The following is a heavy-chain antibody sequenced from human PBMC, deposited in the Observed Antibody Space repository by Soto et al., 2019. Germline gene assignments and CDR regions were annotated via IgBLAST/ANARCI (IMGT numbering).Heavy chain of an antibody. CDR3: AKDGGSYYISAFDI. J-gene: IGHJ3*02. D-gene: IGHD1-26*01. CDR1: GFTFSSYG. V-gene: IGHV3-30*18. CDR2: ISYDGSNK. Sequence: PEGSLRLSCAASGFTFSSYGMHWVRQAPGKGLEWVAVISYDGSNKYYADSVKGRFTISRDNSKNTLYLQMNSLRAEDTAVYYCAKDGGSYYISAFDIWGQGTMVTVSS.